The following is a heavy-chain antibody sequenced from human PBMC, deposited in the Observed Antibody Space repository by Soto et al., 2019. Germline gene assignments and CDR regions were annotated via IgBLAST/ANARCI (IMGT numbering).Heavy chain of an antibody. D-gene: IGHD3-9*01. CDR2: ISAYNGNT. V-gene: IGHV1-18*01. CDR3: ARDKSRGDILTGYYYYYYYYGMDV. J-gene: IGHJ6*02. CDR1: GFTFTSSA. Sequence: ASVKVSCKASGFTFTSSAVQWVRQAPGQGLEWMGWISAYNGNTNYAQKPQGRVTMTTDTSTSTAYMELRSLRSDDTAVYYCARDKSRGDILTGYYYYYYYYGMDVWGQGTTVTVSS.